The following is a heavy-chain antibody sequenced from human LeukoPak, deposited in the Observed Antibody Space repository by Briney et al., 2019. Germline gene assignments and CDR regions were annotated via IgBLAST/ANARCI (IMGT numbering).Heavy chain of an antibody. V-gene: IGHV3-53*01. CDR2: IYSGGST. D-gene: IGHD3-9*01. CDR1: GFTVSSNY. Sequence: GGSLRLSCAASGFTVSSNYMSWVRQAPGKGLEWVSVIYSGGSTYYADSVKGRFTISRDNSKNTLYLQMNSLRAENTAVYYCAKDRYYDILTGSIYFDYWGQGTLVTVSS. J-gene: IGHJ4*02. CDR3: AKDRYYDILTGSIYFDY.